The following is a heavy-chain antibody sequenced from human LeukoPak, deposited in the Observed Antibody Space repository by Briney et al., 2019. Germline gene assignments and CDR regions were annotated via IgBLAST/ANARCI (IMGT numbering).Heavy chain of an antibody. CDR1: GGSISSYY. CDR3: ARMSTMVRGVIRNANWFDP. D-gene: IGHD3-10*01. Sequence: SETLSLTCTVSGGSISSYYWSWIRQPPGKGLEWIGEINRSGSTNSNPSLKSRVTISADTSKNQFSLKLSSVTAADTAVYYCARMSTMVRGVIRNANWFDPWGQGTLVTVSS. CDR2: INRSGST. V-gene: IGHV4-34*01. J-gene: IGHJ5*02.